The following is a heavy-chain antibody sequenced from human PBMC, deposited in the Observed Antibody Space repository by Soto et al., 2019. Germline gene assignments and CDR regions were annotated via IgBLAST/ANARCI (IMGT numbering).Heavy chain of an antibody. CDR3: ARDLWGYCGTDCYPLDV. J-gene: IGHJ6*02. CDR1: GDSISGYY. CDR2: MYNTGST. V-gene: IGHV4-59*01. D-gene: IGHD2-21*02. Sequence: SDTLSITCTVSGDSISGYYWSWIRQPPVKGLEWIGDMYNTGSTVYNPSFKSRVSLSVDTSMNQFSLKLNSVTAADTAVYYCARDLWGYCGTDCYPLDVWGQGTTVTVS.